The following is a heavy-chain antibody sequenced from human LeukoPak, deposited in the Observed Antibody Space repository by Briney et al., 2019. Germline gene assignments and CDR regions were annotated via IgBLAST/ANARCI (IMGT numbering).Heavy chain of an antibody. CDR1: GGSISRYY. V-gene: IGHV4-59*01. Sequence: SETLSLTCTVSGGSISRYYWSWIRQPPGKGLEWIGYIYYSGSTNYNPSLKSRVTISVDTSKNQFSLKLSSVTAADTAVYYCARCPYLLWFGELSERYFDLWGRGTLVTVSS. CDR2: IYYSGST. D-gene: IGHD3-10*01. CDR3: ARCPYLLWFGELSERYFDL. J-gene: IGHJ2*01.